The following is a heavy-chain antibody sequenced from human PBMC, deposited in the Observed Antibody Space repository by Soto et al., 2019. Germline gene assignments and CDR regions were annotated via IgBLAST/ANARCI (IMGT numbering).Heavy chain of an antibody. CDR2: IDWDDDK. Sequence: SGPTLVDPTQTLTLTCTFSGFSLGTTGMRVSWIRQPPGKALEWLARIDWDDDKFYSTSLKTRLTISKDTSKNQVVLRMTNMDPADTATYYCARTAGYYRGRQFDYWGQGTLVTVSS. V-gene: IGHV2-70*04. J-gene: IGHJ4*02. CDR1: GFSLGTTGMR. D-gene: IGHD3-10*01. CDR3: ARTAGYYRGRQFDY.